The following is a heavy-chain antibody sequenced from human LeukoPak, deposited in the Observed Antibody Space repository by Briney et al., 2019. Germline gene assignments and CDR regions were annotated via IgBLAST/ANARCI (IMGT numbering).Heavy chain of an antibody. CDR1: GFTLSSYA. V-gene: IGHV3-23*01. J-gene: IGHJ4*02. CDR3: AKSIAAAGTWGDDY. CDR2: ISDTGNT. Sequence: GGSLRLSCAASGFTLSSYAMSWVRQAPGKGLEWVSAISDTGNTYHADSVKGRFTISRDNSKNTLYLQMNSLRAEDTAVYYCAKSIAAAGTWGDDYWGQGTLVTVSS. D-gene: IGHD6-13*01.